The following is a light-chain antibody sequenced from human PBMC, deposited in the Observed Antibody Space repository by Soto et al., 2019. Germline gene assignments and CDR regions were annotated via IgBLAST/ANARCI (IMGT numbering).Light chain of an antibody. CDR3: QRYDSAPWT. CDR1: QGISKY. V-gene: IGKV1-27*01. CDR2: AAS. J-gene: IGKJ1*01. Sequence: DIQMTQSPSSLSASVGDKVTITCRASQGISKYLAWYQQKPGKVPTLLIYAASTLQSGVPSRFSGSGSGTAFTLTISSLQPEDVATYYCQRYDSAPWTFGQGTKVEIK.